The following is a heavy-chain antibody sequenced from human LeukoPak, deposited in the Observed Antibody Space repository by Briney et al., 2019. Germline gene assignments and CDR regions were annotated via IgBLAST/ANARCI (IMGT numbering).Heavy chain of an antibody. Sequence: SETLSLTCAVYGGSFSGYYWSWIRQPPGKGLEWIGEINNSGSTNYNRSLKSRVTISVDTPKNQSSLKLSSVTAADTAVYYCARGLRGYSYGFYYYYYYMDVWGKGTTVTVSS. CDR1: GGSFSGYY. D-gene: IGHD5-18*01. CDR3: ARGLRGYSYGFYYYYYYMDV. V-gene: IGHV4-34*01. J-gene: IGHJ6*03. CDR2: INNSGST.